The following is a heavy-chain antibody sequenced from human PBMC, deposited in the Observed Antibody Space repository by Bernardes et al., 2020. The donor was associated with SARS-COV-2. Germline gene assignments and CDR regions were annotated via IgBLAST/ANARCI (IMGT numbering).Heavy chain of an antibody. D-gene: IGHD6-19*01. J-gene: IGHJ6*03. CDR3: VKGAIQQWLVPETHYYYYMDV. CDR1: GFTFSSYA. V-gene: IGHV3-64D*09. Sequence: GGSLRLSCSASGFTFSSYAMHWVRQAPGKGLEYVSAISSNGGSTYYADSVKGRFTISRDNSKNTLYLQMSSLRAEDTAVYYCVKGAIQQWLVPETHYYYYMDVWGKGTTVTVSS. CDR2: ISSNGGST.